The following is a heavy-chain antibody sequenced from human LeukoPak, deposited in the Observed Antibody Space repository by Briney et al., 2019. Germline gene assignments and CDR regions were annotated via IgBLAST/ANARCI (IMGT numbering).Heavy chain of an antibody. CDR3: ASYPGKYCSSTSCREPRFDP. CDR2: INPNSGGT. J-gene: IGHJ5*02. V-gene: IGHV1-2*02. CDR1: GYTFTGYY. D-gene: IGHD2-2*01. Sequence: ASVKVSCKASGYTFTGYYMHWVRQAPGQGLEWMGWINPNSGGTNYAQKFQGRVTMTRDTSISTAYMELSRLRSDDTAVYYCASYPGKYCSSTSCREPRFDPWGQGTLVTVSS.